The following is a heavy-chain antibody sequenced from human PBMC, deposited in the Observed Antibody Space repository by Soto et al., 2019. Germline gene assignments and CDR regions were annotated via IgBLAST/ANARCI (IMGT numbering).Heavy chain of an antibody. Sequence: QVPLVQSGAEVKKPGASVKVSCKASGYTFTSYGISWVRQAPGQGLEWMGWISAYNGNTNYAQKLQGRVTMTTDTSTSTAYMELRSLRSDDAAVYYCARLVTRYDILTGYSPRTQGHFDYWGQGTLVTVSS. CDR3: ARLVTRYDILTGYSPRTQGHFDY. V-gene: IGHV1-18*04. CDR2: ISAYNGNT. CDR1: GYTFTSYG. D-gene: IGHD3-9*01. J-gene: IGHJ4*02.